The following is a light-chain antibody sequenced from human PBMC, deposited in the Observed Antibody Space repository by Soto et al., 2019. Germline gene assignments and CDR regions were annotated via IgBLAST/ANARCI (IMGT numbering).Light chain of an antibody. V-gene: IGKV3-15*01. CDR2: GAS. Sequence: IVMTQSPAALSASPGERATLSCRASQSISVNLAWFQQKPGQAPSRLLYGASTRATGIPARFSGSGSETEFTLTISGLQSEDFSVDYCQQYHNWPPFTFGPGTKVDI. CDR3: QQYHNWPPFT. CDR1: QSISVN. J-gene: IGKJ3*01.